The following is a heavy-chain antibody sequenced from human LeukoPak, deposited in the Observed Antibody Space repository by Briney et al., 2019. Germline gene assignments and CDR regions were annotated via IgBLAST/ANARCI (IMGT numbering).Heavy chain of an antibody. V-gene: IGHV4-39*07. D-gene: IGHD4-17*01. CDR3: ARDGDYGYYYYGMDV. J-gene: IGHJ6*02. CDR2: IYYSGST. Sequence: PSETLSLTCTVSGGSISSSSYYWGWIRQPSGKGLEWIGSIYYSGSTYYNPSLKSRVTISVDTSKNQFSLKLSSVTAADTAVYYCARDGDYGYYYYGMDVWGQGTTVTVSS. CDR1: GGSISSSSYY.